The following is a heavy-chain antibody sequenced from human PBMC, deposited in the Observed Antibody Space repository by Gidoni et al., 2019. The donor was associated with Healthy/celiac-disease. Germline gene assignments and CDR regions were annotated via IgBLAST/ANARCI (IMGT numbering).Heavy chain of an antibody. V-gene: IGHV4-59*01. Sequence: QVQLQESGPGLVKPSETLSLTCTVSGGSISSYYWSWIRQPPGKGLEWIGYIYYSGSTNYNPSLKSRVTISVDTSKNQFSLKLSSVTAADTAVYYCARGGHLFDPWGQGALVTVSS. CDR1: GGSISSYY. J-gene: IGHJ5*02. CDR3: ARGGHLFDP. CDR2: IYYSGST.